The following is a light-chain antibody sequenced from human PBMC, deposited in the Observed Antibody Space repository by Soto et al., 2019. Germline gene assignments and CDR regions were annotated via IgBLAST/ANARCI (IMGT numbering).Light chain of an antibody. V-gene: IGKV3-20*01. CDR2: GAS. CDR3: QQYGSSGT. J-gene: IGKJ1*01. Sequence: VLTQSPVTLSVSPGERVTLSRRASQRLSSNLAWYQQRPGQAPSLLIYGASNRATGIPDRFSGSGSGTDFTLTIRRLEPEDFAVYYCQQYGSSGTFGQGTKVDIK. CDR1: QRLSSN.